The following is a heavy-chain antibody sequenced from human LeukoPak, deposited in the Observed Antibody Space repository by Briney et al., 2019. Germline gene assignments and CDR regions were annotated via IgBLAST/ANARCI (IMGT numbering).Heavy chain of an antibody. D-gene: IGHD4-17*01. Sequence: GASVKVSCKASGGTFSRFTISWVRQAPGQGFEWMGGITPIFGTANFAQKFQGRVSITADGSTSTAFMELSSLRSEDTAVYYCATDRHGDLYYFDYWGQGTLVTVSS. CDR3: ATDRHGDLYYFDY. CDR2: ITPIFGTA. V-gene: IGHV1-69*13. CDR1: GGTFSRFT. J-gene: IGHJ4*02.